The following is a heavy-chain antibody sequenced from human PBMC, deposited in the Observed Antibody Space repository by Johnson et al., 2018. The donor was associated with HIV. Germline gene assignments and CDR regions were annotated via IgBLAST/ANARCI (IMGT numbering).Heavy chain of an antibody. D-gene: IGHD7-27*01. V-gene: IGHV3-33*06. CDR1: GFTFSSYG. CDR2: IWYDGSNK. CDR3: AKDLGTGDDAFDI. J-gene: IGHJ3*02. Sequence: SLRLSCAASGFTFSSYGMHWVRQAPGKGLEWVAVIWYDGSNKYYADSVKGRFTISRDNSKNPLYLQMNSLRAEDTAVYYCAKDLGTGDDAFDIWGQVTMVTVSS.